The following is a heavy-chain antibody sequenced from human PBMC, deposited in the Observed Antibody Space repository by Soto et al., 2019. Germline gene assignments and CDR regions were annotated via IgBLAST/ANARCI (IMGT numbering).Heavy chain of an antibody. CDR3: ARQAYYGSGTYYSDY. CDR1: GYNFISYW. D-gene: IGHD3-10*01. J-gene: IGHJ4*02. V-gene: IGHV5-51*01. CDR2: IYPGDSDA. Sequence: PGESLKISCKASGYNFISYWVAWVRQVPGKGLEWMGTIYPGDSDATYSPSFEGQVTFSVDKSITTAYLQWISLKDSDTAIYYCARQAYYGSGTYYSDYWGQGTQVTVSS.